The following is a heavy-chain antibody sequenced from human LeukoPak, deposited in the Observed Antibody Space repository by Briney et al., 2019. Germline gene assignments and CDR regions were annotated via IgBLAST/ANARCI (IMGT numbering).Heavy chain of an antibody. CDR3: ARVVRRGYFDY. CDR1: GFTFSDYY. V-gene: IGHV3-11*01. Sequence: GGSLRLSCAASGFTFSDYYMSWIRQAPGKGLEWVSYISSSGSTIYYADSVKGRFTISRDNAKNSLYLQMNSLRAEDTSVYYCARVVRRGYFDYWGQGTLVTVSS. CDR2: ISSSGSTI. D-gene: IGHD2-21*01. J-gene: IGHJ4*02.